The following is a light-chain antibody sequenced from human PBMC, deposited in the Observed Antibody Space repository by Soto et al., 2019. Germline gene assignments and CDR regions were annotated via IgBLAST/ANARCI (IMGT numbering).Light chain of an antibody. CDR2: DVT. Sequence: QSALTQPRSVSGSPGQSVTISCNGSSSDVGGSKFVSWYQQHPVKAPKLVIYDVTKRPSGVPDRFSGSKSGNTATLTISGLQAEDEADYYCCSYAGNSLWVFGGGTKLTV. CDR3: CSYAGNSLWV. CDR1: SSDVGGSKF. V-gene: IGLV2-11*01. J-gene: IGLJ3*02.